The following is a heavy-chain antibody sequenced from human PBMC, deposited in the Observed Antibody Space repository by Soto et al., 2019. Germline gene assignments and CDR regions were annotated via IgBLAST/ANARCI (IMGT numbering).Heavy chain of an antibody. Sequence: TSETLSLTCTLSGGSVRAPDWWNWVRQSPDKGLEWIAEVHISGLSNYNPSLRSRVSVSIDSSKNQFYLNLNSVTAADTAIYYCARVRQGCSANNCYFDPWGQGTQVTVSS. D-gene: IGHD1-1*01. CDR2: VHISGLS. V-gene: IGHV4-4*02. J-gene: IGHJ5*01. CDR1: GGSVRAPDW. CDR3: ARVRQGCSANNCYFDP.